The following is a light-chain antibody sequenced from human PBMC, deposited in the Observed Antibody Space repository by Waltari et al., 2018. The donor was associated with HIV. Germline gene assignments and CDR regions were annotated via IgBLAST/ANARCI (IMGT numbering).Light chain of an antibody. CDR2: EVS. CDR3: CSYAGTYTYV. V-gene: IGLV2-11*01. J-gene: IGLJ1*01. CDR1: SSDIGYFDY. Sequence: QSALTQPRSVSGSPGQSVTISCTGPSSDIGYFDYVSWYQQYPGKAPKFIIYEVSQRPSGVPDRFTASKSGITASLTISGLQDEDEADYYCCSYAGTYTYVFGTGTTVTVL.